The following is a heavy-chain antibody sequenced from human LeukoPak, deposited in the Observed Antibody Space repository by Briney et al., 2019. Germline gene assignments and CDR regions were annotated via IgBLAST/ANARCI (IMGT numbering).Heavy chain of an antibody. D-gene: IGHD5-24*01. Sequence: SETLSLTCSVSGGSISSNSYYWGWIRQPPGKGLEWIGSIYYRGSTYYNPSLKSRITISGDTSKNQFSLKLNSVTAADTAVYYCARGRSATATVGFDPWGQGTLVTVSS. CDR2: IYYRGST. J-gene: IGHJ5*02. CDR1: GGSISSNSYY. V-gene: IGHV4-39*07. CDR3: ARGRSATATVGFDP.